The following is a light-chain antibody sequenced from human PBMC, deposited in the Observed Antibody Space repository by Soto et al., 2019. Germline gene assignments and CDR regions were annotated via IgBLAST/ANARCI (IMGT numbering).Light chain of an antibody. V-gene: IGKV1-5*03. J-gene: IGKJ5*01. CDR3: QQYNSYPIT. Sequence: DIQMTQSPSTLSASVGDRVTITCRASQSISSWLAWYQQKPGKAPKLLIYKASSLESGVPSRFSGSGSGTEFTLTINSLQPDDFATYYGQQYNSYPITFGQGTRLEIK. CDR1: QSISSW. CDR2: KAS.